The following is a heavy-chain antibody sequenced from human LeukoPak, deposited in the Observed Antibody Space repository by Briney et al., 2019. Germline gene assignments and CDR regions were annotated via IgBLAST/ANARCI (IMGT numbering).Heavy chain of an antibody. J-gene: IGHJ4*02. CDR3: AKDRAGRRSSSYFDY. D-gene: IGHD6-6*01. CDR2: IRYDGSNK. Sequence: GGSLRLSCAASGFTFSSYGMHWVRQAPGKGLEWVAFIRYDGSNKYYADSVEGRFTISRDNSKNTLYLQMNSLRAEDTAVYYCAKDRAGRRSSSYFDYWGQGTLVTVSS. V-gene: IGHV3-30*02. CDR1: GFTFSSYG.